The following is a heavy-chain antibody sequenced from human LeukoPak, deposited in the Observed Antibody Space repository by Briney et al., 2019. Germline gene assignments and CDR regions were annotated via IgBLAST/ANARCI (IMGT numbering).Heavy chain of an antibody. CDR3: ARHEIVVVVAAKSWFDP. J-gene: IGHJ5*02. CDR2: IYYSGST. Sequence: SETLSLTCTVSGGSISSSSYYWGWIRQPPGKGLEWIGSIYYSGSTYYNASLKIRVTISVDPSKNNFSLKLSSVTAADTAVYYCARHEIVVVVAAKSWFDPWGQGTLVTVSS. V-gene: IGHV4-39*01. CDR1: GGSISSSSYY. D-gene: IGHD2-15*01.